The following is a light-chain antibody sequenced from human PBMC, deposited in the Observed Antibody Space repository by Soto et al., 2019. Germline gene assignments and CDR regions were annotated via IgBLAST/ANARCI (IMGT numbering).Light chain of an antibody. CDR3: LQDYGSPYT. V-gene: IGKV1-6*01. J-gene: IGKJ2*01. CDR1: QGIGSD. Sequence: IQMTQSPSSLSASVGDRVTITCRASQGIGSDLGWYQQKPGKAPKALIYAASRLESGVPSRFSGSGSGTDFTLTISSLQPEDFATYYCLQDYGSPYTFGRGPKLEIK. CDR2: AAS.